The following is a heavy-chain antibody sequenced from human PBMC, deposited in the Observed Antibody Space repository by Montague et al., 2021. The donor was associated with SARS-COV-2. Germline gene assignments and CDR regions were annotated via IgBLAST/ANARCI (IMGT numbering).Heavy chain of an antibody. J-gene: IGHJ6*02. CDR3: ARVYYDISAMDV. CDR1: GGSVSSDSYY. D-gene: IGHD3-9*01. Sequence: SETLSLTCTVSGGSVSSDSYYWSWIRQPPGKGLEWIGYFYYNGSTNYNPSLKSRVTISVDTSKNQFSLKLTSVTAADTAVYFCARVYYDISAMDVWGQGTTVTVSS. CDR2: FYYNGST. V-gene: IGHV4-61*01.